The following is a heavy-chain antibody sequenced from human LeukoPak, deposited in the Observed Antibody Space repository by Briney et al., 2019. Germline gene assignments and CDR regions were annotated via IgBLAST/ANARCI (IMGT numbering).Heavy chain of an antibody. J-gene: IGHJ4*02. CDR1: GFTFSSYS. CDR2: ISGNSRYI. V-gene: IGHV3-21*06. CDR3: ARVAEAAAFDS. D-gene: IGHD6-13*01. Sequence: GGSLRLSCAASGFTFSSYSMNWVRQAPGKGLEWVSSISGNSRYIYYADSMRGRFTISRDNAKNSLYLQMNSLKPEDTAVYYCARVAEAAAFDSWGQGTLVTVSS.